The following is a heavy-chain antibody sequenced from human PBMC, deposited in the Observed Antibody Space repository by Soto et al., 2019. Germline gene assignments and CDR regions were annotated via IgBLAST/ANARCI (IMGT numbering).Heavy chain of an antibody. J-gene: IGHJ1*01. Sequence: GGALRRSCSASGFTLRSFRKHWVRHTPGKGLGWVSSICNDVSSTSYADHVKGRFTIARDSAKNTLYLQMNSVRAEDTAVYYCARLPNKSPQNWGQGTLVTVSS. V-gene: IGHV3-74*01. CDR2: ICNDVSST. CDR3: ARLPNKSPQN. CDR1: GFTLRSFR.